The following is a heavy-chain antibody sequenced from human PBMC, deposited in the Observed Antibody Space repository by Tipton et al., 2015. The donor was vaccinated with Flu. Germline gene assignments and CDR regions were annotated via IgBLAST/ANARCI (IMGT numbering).Heavy chain of an antibody. CDR2: IYHSGST. CDR1: GGSISSSNW. D-gene: IGHD1-1*01. J-gene: IGHJ3*02. Sequence: SLRLSCAVSGGSISSSNWWSWVRQPPGKGLEWIGEIYHSGSTNYNPSLKSRVTISVDKSKNQFSLKLSSVTAADTAVYYCARVGVGTTAATPLNAFDIWGQGTMVTVSS. V-gene: IGHV4-4*02. CDR3: ARVGVGTTAATPLNAFDI.